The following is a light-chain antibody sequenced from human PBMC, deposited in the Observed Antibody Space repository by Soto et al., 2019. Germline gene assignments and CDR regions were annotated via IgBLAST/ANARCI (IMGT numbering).Light chain of an antibody. CDR3: QQYDSFPLT. J-gene: IGKJ4*01. Sequence: DLQMTQSPSTLSASVGDRVTITCRASQSISSWLAWYQQKPGKAPKILIYKASSLQSGVPSRFSGSGSGTEFTLTFSNLQPDDFATYYCQQYDSFPLTFGGGTKVEIK. V-gene: IGKV1-5*03. CDR1: QSISSW. CDR2: KAS.